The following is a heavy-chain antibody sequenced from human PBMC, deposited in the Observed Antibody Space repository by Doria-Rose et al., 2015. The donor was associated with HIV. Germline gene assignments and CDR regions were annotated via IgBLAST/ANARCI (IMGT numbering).Heavy chain of an antibody. D-gene: IGHD1-7*01. J-gene: IGHJ5*02. CDR2: FDPEAGET. Sequence: QVQLVQSGAEVKKPGASVKVSCRVSGYTLTELSMHWVRQAPGKGLEWMGGFDPEAGETIYARNFQGRVTMTEDTSTDTAYMELSSLKSEDTAVYHCAAERKYNWNYGLDPWGQGTLVTVSS. V-gene: IGHV1-24*01. CDR1: GYTLTELS. CDR3: AAERKYNWNYGLDP.